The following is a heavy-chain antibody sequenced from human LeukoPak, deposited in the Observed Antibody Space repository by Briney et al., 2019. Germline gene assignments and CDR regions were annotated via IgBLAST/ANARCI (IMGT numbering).Heavy chain of an antibody. CDR1: GFTFSDYY. J-gene: IGHJ5*02. V-gene: IGHV3-11*06. CDR2: ISSSSSYT. Sequence: GGSLRLSRAASGFTFSDYYMSWIRQAPGKGLEWVSYISSSSSYTNYADSVKGRFTISRDNAKNSLYLQMNSLRAEDTAVYYCARDRRMLWFGEDETGPNWFDPWGQGTLVTVSS. CDR3: ARDRRMLWFGEDETGPNWFDP. D-gene: IGHD3-10*01.